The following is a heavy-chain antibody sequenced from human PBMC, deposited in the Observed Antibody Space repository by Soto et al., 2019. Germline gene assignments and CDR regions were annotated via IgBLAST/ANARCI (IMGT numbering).Heavy chain of an antibody. V-gene: IGHV3-48*03. Sequence: EVQLVESGGGLVQPGGSLRLSCVGSEFTFSNYEMNWVRQAPGKGLEWVSYISYTGSTIYYADSVRGRFTISRDNSKNSLYLQMNSLRAEDTAVYYCARGLRNYYDRSGLHYWGQGTLVPVSS. CDR1: EFTFSNYE. CDR2: ISYTGSTI. J-gene: IGHJ4*02. D-gene: IGHD3-22*01. CDR3: ARGLRNYYDRSGLHY.